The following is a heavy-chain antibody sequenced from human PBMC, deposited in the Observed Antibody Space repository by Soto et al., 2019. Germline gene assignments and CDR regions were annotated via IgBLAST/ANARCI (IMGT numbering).Heavy chain of an antibody. CDR3: ARGATIFGVAAYSYYEMEV. CDR2: IVLAFGTP. D-gene: IGHD3-3*01. CDR1: GGTFSNYA. J-gene: IGHJ6*02. V-gene: IGHV1-69*01. Sequence: QVQLVQSGAEVKQPGSSVKVSCRASGGTFSNYAISWVRQAPGQGLEWMGGIVLAFGTPNYAQNLQGRITITADDSTTTVYMDLSSLRSEDTAVYYCARGATIFGVAAYSYYEMEVWGQGTTVTVSS.